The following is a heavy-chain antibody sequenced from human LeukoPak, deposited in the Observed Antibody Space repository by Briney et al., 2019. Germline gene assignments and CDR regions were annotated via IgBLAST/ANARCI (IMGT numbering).Heavy chain of an antibody. J-gene: IGHJ6*03. CDR2: INPNIGGT. D-gene: IGHD1-26*01. V-gene: IGHV1-2*02. Sequence: ASVKLSCKASGCTFTGYNMHWVRQDPGQRLEWMGWINPNIGGTNYAQKFQGRVTMTRDTSISTAYMELSRLRSDNTAVYYCARDRGSYVGDDYYYYYSYMDVWGKGTTVTISS. CDR3: ARDRGSYVGDDYYYYYSYMDV. CDR1: GCTFTGYN.